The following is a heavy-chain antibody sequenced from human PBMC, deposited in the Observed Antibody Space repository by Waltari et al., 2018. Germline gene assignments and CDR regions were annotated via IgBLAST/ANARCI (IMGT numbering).Heavy chain of an antibody. CDR3: ARALNDPMVRGALPYYYYGMDV. D-gene: IGHD3-10*01. V-gene: IGHV1-69*01. Sequence: QVQLVQSGAEVKKPGSSVKVSCKASGGTFSSYAISWVRQAPGQGLEWMGGIIPIFGTANYAQKSQGRVRSTGDESTGTAYMELSSLGSEDTAVYYCARALNDPMVRGALPYYYYGMDVWGQGTTVTVSS. CDR1: GGTFSSYA. J-gene: IGHJ6*02. CDR2: IIPIFGTA.